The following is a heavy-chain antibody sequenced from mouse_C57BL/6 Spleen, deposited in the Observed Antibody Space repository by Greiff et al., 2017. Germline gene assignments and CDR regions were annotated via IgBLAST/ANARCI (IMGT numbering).Heavy chain of an antibody. CDR2: IHPSDSDT. J-gene: IGHJ3*01. Sequence: QVQLQQPGAELVKPGASVKVSCKASGYTFTSYWMHWVKQRPGQGLEWIGRIHPSDSDTNYNQKFKGKATLTVDKSSSTAYMQLISLTSEDSAVYYCAIMGGNWDAWFAYWGQGTLVTVSA. D-gene: IGHD4-1*01. CDR1: GYTFTSYW. V-gene: IGHV1-74*01. CDR3: AIMGGNWDAWFAY.